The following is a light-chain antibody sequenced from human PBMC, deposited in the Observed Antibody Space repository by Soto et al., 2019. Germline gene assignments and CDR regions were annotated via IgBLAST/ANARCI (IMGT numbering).Light chain of an antibody. Sequence: SALAQPASVSGSPGQSITISCTGTSSDVGGYNYVSWYQQHPGKAPKLMIYEVSNRPPGVSNRFSGSKSGNTASLTISGLQAEDEADYYCSSYTSSSTLVFGTGTKVTVL. V-gene: IGLV2-14*01. CDR1: SSDVGGYNY. CDR3: SSYTSSSTLV. J-gene: IGLJ1*01. CDR2: EVS.